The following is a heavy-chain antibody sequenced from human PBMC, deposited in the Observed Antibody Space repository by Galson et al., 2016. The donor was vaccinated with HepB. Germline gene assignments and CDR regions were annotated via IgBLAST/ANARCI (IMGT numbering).Heavy chain of an antibody. CDR2: ISSTGGSI. Sequence: SLRLSCAASGFSFNYYNMNWVRQAPGQGLEWVASISSTGGSIYYADSVKGRFTISRDSAKNSLFLQMNSLRADDTAVYYCARKVRSQHDWLIIGEGMDVWGQGTTVTVSS. CDR1: GFSFNYYN. J-gene: IGHJ6*02. V-gene: IGHV3-21*01. CDR3: ARKVRSQHDWLIIGEGMDV. D-gene: IGHD3-9*01.